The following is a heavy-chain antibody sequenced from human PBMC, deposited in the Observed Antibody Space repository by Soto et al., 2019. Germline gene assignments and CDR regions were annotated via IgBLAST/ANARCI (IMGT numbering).Heavy chain of an antibody. D-gene: IGHD2-15*01. CDR3: ARALGFGPPLLGYCSGGSCYGAFDI. J-gene: IGHJ3*02. Sequence: ASVKVSCKASGYTFTSYYMHWVRQAPGQGLEWMGIISPSGGSTSYAQKFQGRVTMTRDTSTSTVYMELSSLRSEDTAVYYCARALGFGPPLLGYCSGGSCYGAFDIWGQGTMVTVSS. CDR2: ISPSGGST. V-gene: IGHV1-46*01. CDR1: GYTFTSYY.